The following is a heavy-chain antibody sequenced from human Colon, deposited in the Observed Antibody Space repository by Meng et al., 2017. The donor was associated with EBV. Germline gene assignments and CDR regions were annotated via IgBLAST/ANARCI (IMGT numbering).Heavy chain of an antibody. CDR2: IDDSGST. V-gene: IGHV4-4*02. CDR3: ARGKQDAWELLAY. J-gene: IGHJ4*02. CDR1: GVSISSNIR. Sequence: QVQPQESGPGLVTPSGTLFLTCGVSGVSISSNIRWTWVRQPPGKGLEWIGDIDDSGSTNYNPSLNSRISISLDKSKNHFSLKVNSVTAADTAVYYCARGKQDAWELLAYWGQGALVTVSS. D-gene: IGHD1-26*01.